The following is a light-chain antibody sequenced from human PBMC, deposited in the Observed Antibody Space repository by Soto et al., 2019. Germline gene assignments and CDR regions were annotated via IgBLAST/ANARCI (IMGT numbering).Light chain of an antibody. CDR2: GAS. Sequence: DIQMTQSPSSLAASVGDRVTISCRASQIISTYLNWYPQKPGQVPTLLIYGASSLQSGVPSRFSASGSGTDFTLSISSLQREDFATYYCQQSYSTPHTFGQGTKLEIK. CDR1: QIISTY. J-gene: IGKJ2*01. V-gene: IGKV1-39*01. CDR3: QQSYSTPHT.